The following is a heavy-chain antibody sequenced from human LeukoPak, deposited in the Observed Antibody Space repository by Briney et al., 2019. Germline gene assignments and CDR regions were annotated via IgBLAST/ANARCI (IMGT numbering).Heavy chain of an antibody. Sequence: ASVKVSCKASGYTFTSYAMHWVRQAPGQRLEWVGWINAGNGNTKYSQKFQGRVTITRDTSASTAYMELSSLRSEDTAVYYCAVGFEWLGLFDYWGQGTLVTVSS. J-gene: IGHJ4*02. V-gene: IGHV1-3*01. D-gene: IGHD6-19*01. CDR1: GYTFTSYA. CDR2: INAGNGNT. CDR3: AVGFEWLGLFDY.